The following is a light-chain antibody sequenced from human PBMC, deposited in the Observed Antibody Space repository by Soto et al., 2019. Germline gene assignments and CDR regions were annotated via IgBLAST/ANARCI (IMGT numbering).Light chain of an antibody. CDR2: VAS. J-gene: IGKJ1*01. V-gene: IGKV1-9*01. CDR1: QGISSY. Sequence: DIQLTQSPSFLSASAGDRVTITCRASQGISSYLAWYQQKPGKVPKLLIYVASTLQSGVPSRFSGSGSGTEFTLTISSLQPEDFATYYCQQLHSYPRTFGQGTKVDIK. CDR3: QQLHSYPRT.